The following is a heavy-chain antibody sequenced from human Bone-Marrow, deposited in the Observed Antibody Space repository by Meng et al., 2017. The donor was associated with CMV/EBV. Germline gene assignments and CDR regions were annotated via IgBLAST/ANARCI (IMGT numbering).Heavy chain of an antibody. V-gene: IGHV4-59*01. Sequence: GSLRLSCTVSGGSISSYYWSWIRQPPGKGLEWIGYIYYSGSTNYNPSLKSRGTISVDTSKNQFSLKLSSVTAADTAVYYCARGGYGDYEYDYWGQGTLVTVSS. CDR3: ARGGYGDYEYDY. CDR1: GGSISSYY. D-gene: IGHD4-17*01. CDR2: IYYSGST. J-gene: IGHJ4*02.